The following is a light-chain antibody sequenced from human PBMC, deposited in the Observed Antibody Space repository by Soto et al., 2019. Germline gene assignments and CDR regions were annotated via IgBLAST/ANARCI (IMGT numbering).Light chain of an antibody. CDR1: QSISTS. CDR2: DAS. J-gene: IGKJ4*01. V-gene: IGKV3-11*01. Sequence: EVVLTQSPATLSLSPGDRATLSCRASQSISTSLAWYQQRPGQTPRLLIYDASSRATDIPARFSGSGSGTDFTLTISTLETEDFAVYYCQQGSSWPRSFGGGTKVEIK. CDR3: QQGSSWPRS.